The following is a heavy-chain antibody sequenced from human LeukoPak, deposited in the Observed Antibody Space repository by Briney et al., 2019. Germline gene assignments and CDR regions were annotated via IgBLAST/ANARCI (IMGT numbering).Heavy chain of an antibody. Sequence: GGSLRLTCAASGFTFSSYWMHWVGQAPGKGLVRVSRIKTDGSTTSYADSVKDRFTISRDNAKNTMYLQMNSLRAEDTAVYYCARLGVGNYHYDSWGQGTLVTVSS. CDR1: GFTFSSYW. J-gene: IGHJ4*02. CDR2: IKTDGSTT. CDR3: ARLGVGNYHYDS. D-gene: IGHD1-7*01. V-gene: IGHV3-74*01.